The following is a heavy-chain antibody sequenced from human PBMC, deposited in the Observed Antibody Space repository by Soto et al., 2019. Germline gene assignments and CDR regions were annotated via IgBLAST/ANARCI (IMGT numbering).Heavy chain of an antibody. CDR2: ISNSGGSP. D-gene: IGHD6-19*01. J-gene: IGHJ6*02. CDR3: AKDLTSAMYSSGWLDV. CDR1: GFSVSNFF. Sequence: GGSLRLSCAASGFSVSNFFMTWVRQAPGKGLEWVSTISNSGGSPYYADSVKGRFTISRDNSKNTLYLQMNGLRAEDTALYYCAKDLTSAMYSSGWLDVWGQGTTVTVSS. V-gene: IGHV3-23*01.